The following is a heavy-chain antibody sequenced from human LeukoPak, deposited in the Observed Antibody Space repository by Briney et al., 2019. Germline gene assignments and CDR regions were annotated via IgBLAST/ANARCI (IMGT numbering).Heavy chain of an antibody. CDR3: ARHRFASPLDS. V-gene: IGHV4-59*08. Sequence: SETLSLTCTVSGVSSSSSYWSWIRQPPGKGLEWIGYIFYTGDSNHNPSFKSRVSISLDTSKDPISLKLSSVTAADTAVYYCARHRFASPLDSWGQGTLVTVSS. J-gene: IGHJ4*02. D-gene: IGHD2-21*01. CDR1: GVSSSSSY. CDR2: IFYTGDS.